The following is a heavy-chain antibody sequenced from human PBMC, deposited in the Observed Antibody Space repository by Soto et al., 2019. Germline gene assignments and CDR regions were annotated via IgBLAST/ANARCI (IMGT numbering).Heavy chain of an antibody. Sequence: QVQLVESGGGVVQPGRSLRLSCSASGFTFSNYALHWVRLAPGKGLEWVAIVSSHGSNRYYADSVKGRFTISRDNSNNTLFLQMNSLRPEDTAVYYCARDYLSGTYLDYWGQGTLVTVSS. V-gene: IGHV3-30*04. CDR3: ARDYLSGTYLDY. CDR1: GFTFSNYA. J-gene: IGHJ4*02. D-gene: IGHD3-10*01. CDR2: VSSHGSNR.